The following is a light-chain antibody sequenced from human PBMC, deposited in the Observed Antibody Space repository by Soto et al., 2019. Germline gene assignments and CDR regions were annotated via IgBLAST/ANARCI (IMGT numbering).Light chain of an antibody. J-gene: IGKJ1*01. CDR2: DAS. CDR1: QSIGRF. V-gene: IGKV1-5*01. Sequence: DIQMTQSPSTLSASVGDRVTITCRASQSIGRFLAWYQHQPGKATMLLIYDASTLESGVPSRFSGTGSGTEFTFSITSLQPEDFSTYYCQQCYMGWTFGQGTKVDFK. CDR3: QQCYMGWT.